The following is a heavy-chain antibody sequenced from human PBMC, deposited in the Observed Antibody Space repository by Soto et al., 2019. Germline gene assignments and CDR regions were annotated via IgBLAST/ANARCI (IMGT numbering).Heavy chain of an antibody. Sequence: ASVKVSCKASGYTFTSYDINWVRQATGQGLEWMGWMNPNSGNTGYAQKFQGRVTMTRNTSISTAYMELSSLRPEDTAVYYCASSQYCSGGSCYPWDAFDIWGQGTMVTVSS. CDR2: MNPNSGNT. CDR1: GYTFTSYD. V-gene: IGHV1-8*01. D-gene: IGHD2-15*01. CDR3: ASSQYCSGGSCYPWDAFDI. J-gene: IGHJ3*02.